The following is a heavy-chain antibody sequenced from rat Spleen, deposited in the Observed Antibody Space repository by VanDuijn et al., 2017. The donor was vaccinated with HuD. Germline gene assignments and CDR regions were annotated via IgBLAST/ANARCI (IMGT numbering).Heavy chain of an antibody. CDR2: IRTKPNNYAT. V-gene: IGHV10-5*01. D-gene: IGHD1-4*01. CDR3: TADPYY. CDR1: GFTFSNAA. Sequence: VQLVESGGGLVQPKESLKISCAASGFTFSNAAMYWVRQAPGRGLEWVARIRTKPNNYATYYADSVKGRFTISRDDSKSMVYLQIDNLKTDDTAMYYCTADPYYWGQGVMVTVSS. J-gene: IGHJ2*01.